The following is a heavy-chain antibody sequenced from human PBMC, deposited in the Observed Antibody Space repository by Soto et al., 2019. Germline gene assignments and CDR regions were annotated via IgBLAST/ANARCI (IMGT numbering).Heavy chain of an antibody. J-gene: IGHJ4*02. Sequence: QVQLQESGPGLVKPSETLSLTCTVSGGSSINYYWTWIRQPPGKGLEWIGYVYSSGHTSYNPSLKIRVTISIDTSKNQFSLKLSSVTAADTAVYYCARALAVPGYYFDYWGQGTLVTVSS. CDR2: VYSSGHT. D-gene: IGHD6-19*01. CDR3: ARALAVPGYYFDY. CDR1: GGSSINYY. V-gene: IGHV4-59*01.